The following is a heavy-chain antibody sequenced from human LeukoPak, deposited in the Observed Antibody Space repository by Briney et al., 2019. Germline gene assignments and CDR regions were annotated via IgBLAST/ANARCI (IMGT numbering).Heavy chain of an antibody. Sequence: GASVKVSCKASGGTFSSYAISWVRQAPGQGLEWMGGIIPIFGTANYAQKFQGRVTITADESTSTAYMELSSLRSEDTAVYYCARDARLSHCSSTSCYSHWFDPWGQGTLVTVSS. D-gene: IGHD2-2*02. CDR1: GGTFSSYA. CDR3: ARDARLSHCSSTSCYSHWFDP. CDR2: IIPIFGTA. J-gene: IGHJ5*02. V-gene: IGHV1-69*13.